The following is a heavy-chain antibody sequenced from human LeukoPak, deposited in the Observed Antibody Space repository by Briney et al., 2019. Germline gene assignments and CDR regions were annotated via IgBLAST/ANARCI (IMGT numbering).Heavy chain of an antibody. V-gene: IGHV1-2*02. CDR1: GYTFTGYY. CDR3: ARGLLRRPIGFDP. CDR2: INPNSGGT. D-gene: IGHD2-15*01. J-gene: IGHJ5*02. Sequence: VASVKVSCKASGYTFTGYYMHWVRQAPGQGLEWMGWINPNSGGTNHAQKFQGRVTMTRDTSISTAYMELSSLRSEDTAVYYCARGLLRRPIGFDPWGQGTLVTVSS.